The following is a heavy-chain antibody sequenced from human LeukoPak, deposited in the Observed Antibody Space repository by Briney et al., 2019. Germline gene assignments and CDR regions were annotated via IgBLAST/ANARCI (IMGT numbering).Heavy chain of an antibody. CDR3: ARDLGIAVAGLYYYYGMDV. Sequence: ASVKVSCKASGGTFSSYAISWVRQAPGQGLEWMGGIIPIFGTANCAQKFQGRVTITADESTSTAYMELSSLRSEDTAVYYCARDLGIAVAGLYYYYGMDVWGQGTTVTVSS. CDR2: IIPIFGTA. CDR1: GGTFSSYA. D-gene: IGHD6-19*01. V-gene: IGHV1-69*01. J-gene: IGHJ6*02.